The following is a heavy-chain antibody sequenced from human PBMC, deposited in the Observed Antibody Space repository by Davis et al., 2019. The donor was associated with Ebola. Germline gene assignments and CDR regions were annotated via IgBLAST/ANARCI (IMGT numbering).Heavy chain of an antibody. CDR3: ARERSGWYDSNAFDI. Sequence: PGGSLRLSCAASGFTFSSYAMHWVRQAPGKGLEWVAVISYDGSNKYYADSVKGRFTISRDNSKNTLYLQMNSLRAEDTAVYYCARERSGWYDSNAFDIWGQGTMVTVSS. CDR2: ISYDGSNK. V-gene: IGHV3-30-3*01. CDR1: GFTFSSYA. J-gene: IGHJ3*02. D-gene: IGHD6-19*01.